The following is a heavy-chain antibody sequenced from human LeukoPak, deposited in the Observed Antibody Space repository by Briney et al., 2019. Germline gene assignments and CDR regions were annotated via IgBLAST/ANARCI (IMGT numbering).Heavy chain of an antibody. CDR1: GDAVSRSDSY. CDR2: IYYSGRT. Sequence: SETLSLTCTIFGDAVSRSDSYWDWIRQPPGKGLEWIGTIYYSGRTYYSPSLKSRVTLSVDMSNNQFSLTLSSVTAADTALYFCARRRYYDSSGYLEWVQGTLVTVSS. V-gene: IGHV4-39*01. J-gene: IGHJ1*01. D-gene: IGHD3-22*01. CDR3: ARRRYYDSSGYLE.